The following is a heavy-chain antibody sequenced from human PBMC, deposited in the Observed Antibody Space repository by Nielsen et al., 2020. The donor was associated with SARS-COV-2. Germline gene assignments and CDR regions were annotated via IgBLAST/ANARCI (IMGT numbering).Heavy chain of an antibody. CDR1: GGTFSSYA. Sequence: SVKVSCKASGGTFSSYAISWVRQAPGQGLEWMGGIIPIFGTANYAQKFQGRVTITADESTSTAYMELSSLRSEDTAVYYCARGEDYFGYDPSNAFDIWGQGTMVTVSS. D-gene: IGHD2-2*03. CDR2: IIPIFGTA. CDR3: ARGEDYFGYDPSNAFDI. V-gene: IGHV1-69*13. J-gene: IGHJ3*02.